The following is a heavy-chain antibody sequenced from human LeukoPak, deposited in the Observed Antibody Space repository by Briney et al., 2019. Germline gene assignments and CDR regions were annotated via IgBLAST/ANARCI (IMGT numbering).Heavy chain of an antibody. CDR3: ARDKLGLGELSLYDQ. CDR2: INPNSGAT. D-gene: IGHD3-16*02. Sequence: ASVKVSCKASGYTFTGHYMHWVRQAPGQGLEWMGWINPNSGATKYAQKFQGRVTMTRDTSISTAYMELSRLRSDDTAMYYCARDKLGLGELSLYDQWGQGTLVTVFS. V-gene: IGHV1-2*02. CDR1: GYTFTGHY. J-gene: IGHJ5*02.